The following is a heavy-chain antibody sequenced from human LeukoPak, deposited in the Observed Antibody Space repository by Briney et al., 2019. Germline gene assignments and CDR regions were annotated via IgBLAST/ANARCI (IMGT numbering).Heavy chain of an antibody. V-gene: IGHV3-11*01. J-gene: IGHJ4*02. D-gene: IGHD4-23*01. CDR3: VRVKRPFYS. Sequence: GGSLRLSCAASGFNFSDYYMSWIRQSPGKGLEWVSYISNRGYSKYYADTMNGRFTISRDNANQSLSLQINSLTDDDADVYYFVRVKRPFYSCGEGTLVTVSS. CDR1: GFNFSDYY. CDR2: ISNRGYSK.